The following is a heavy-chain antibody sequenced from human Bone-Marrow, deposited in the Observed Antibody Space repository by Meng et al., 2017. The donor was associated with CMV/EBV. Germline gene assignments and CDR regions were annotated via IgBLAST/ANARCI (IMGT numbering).Heavy chain of an antibody. D-gene: IGHD1-26*01. Sequence: GESLKISCAASGFTFSSYAMHWVRQAPGKGLEWVAVISYDGSNKYYADSVKGRFTISRDNSKNTLYLQMNSLRAEDTAVYYCARDHPIVGASFDYWGQGTLVTVYS. CDR3: ARDHPIVGASFDY. CDR2: ISYDGSNK. J-gene: IGHJ4*02. V-gene: IGHV3-30*04. CDR1: GFTFSSYA.